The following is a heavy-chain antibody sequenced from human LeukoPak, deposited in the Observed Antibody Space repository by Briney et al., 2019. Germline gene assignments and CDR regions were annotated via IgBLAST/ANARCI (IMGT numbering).Heavy chain of an antibody. Sequence: SETLSLTCTVSGYSISSGYYWGWIRQPPGKGLEWIGSIYHSGSTYYNPSLKSRVTISVDTSKNQFSLKPSSVTAADTAVYYCARDNYYDSSGYRGWFDPWGQGTLVTVSS. CDR3: ARDNYYDSSGYRGWFDP. D-gene: IGHD3-22*01. CDR2: IYHSGST. CDR1: GYSISSGYY. J-gene: IGHJ5*02. V-gene: IGHV4-38-2*02.